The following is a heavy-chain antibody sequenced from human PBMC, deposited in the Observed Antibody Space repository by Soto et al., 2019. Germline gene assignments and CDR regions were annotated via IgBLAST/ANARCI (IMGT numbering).Heavy chain of an antibody. D-gene: IGHD6-19*01. CDR1: GSVFTNYG. Sequence: GGSLRLSCAASGSVFTNYGMHWVRQAPGKGLEWVAFISNDGSKKYYADSVKGRFTISRDNSENTVYLQMTSLRPDDTAVFYCARDVAMPSGLGLGYWGQGTLVTVSS. V-gene: IGHV3-30*03. CDR2: ISNDGSKK. CDR3: ARDVAMPSGLGLGY. J-gene: IGHJ4*02.